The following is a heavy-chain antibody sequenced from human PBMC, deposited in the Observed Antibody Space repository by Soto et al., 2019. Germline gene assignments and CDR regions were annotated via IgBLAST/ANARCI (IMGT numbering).Heavy chain of an antibody. D-gene: IGHD1-26*01. CDR1: GGSISSYY. Sequence: PSETLSLACTVSGGSISSYYWSWIRQPPGKGLEWIGYIYYSGSTNYNPSLKSRVTISVDTSKNQFSLKLSSVTAADTAVYYCARHLIVGATNFFDYWGQGTLVTVSS. V-gene: IGHV4-59*08. CDR3: ARHLIVGATNFFDY. J-gene: IGHJ4*02. CDR2: IYYSGST.